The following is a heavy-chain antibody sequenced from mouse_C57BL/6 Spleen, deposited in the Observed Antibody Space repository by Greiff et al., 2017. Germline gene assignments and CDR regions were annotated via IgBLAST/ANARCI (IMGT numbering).Heavy chain of an antibody. D-gene: IGHD1-1*01. Sequence: QVQLKESGPGLVQPSQSLSITCTVSGFSLTSYGVHWVRQSPGPGLEWLGVIWRGGSTDYNAAFMSRLGITKDNSKSQVFFKMNSLQADDTAIYYCAENYYGSSYFDVWGTGTTVTVSS. V-gene: IGHV2-5*01. CDR2: IWRGGST. CDR1: GFSLTSYG. J-gene: IGHJ1*03. CDR3: AENYYGSSYFDV.